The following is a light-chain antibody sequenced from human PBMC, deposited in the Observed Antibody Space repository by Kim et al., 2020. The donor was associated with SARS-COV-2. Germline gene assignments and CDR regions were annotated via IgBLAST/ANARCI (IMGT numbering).Light chain of an antibody. J-gene: IGKJ5*01. V-gene: IGKV3-20*01. CDR2: DAS. CDR3: HQYATSPLT. Sequence: SPGERATPSCRASQNVGRNYIAWYQQKPARTPRRVIYDASSRATGIPDRVSGSGSWTNFTLSISGLEAADFAVYYCHQYATSPLTFGQGTRLEIK. CDR1: QNVGRNY.